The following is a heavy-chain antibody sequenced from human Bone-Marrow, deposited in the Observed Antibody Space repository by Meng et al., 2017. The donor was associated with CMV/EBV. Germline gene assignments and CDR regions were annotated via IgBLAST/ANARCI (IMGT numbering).Heavy chain of an antibody. CDR3: ARVVVVAATQGRTGWFNP. V-gene: IGHV3-11*04. D-gene: IGHD2-15*01. J-gene: IGHJ5*02. Sequence: GESLKISCAASGFTFSDYYMSWIRQVPGKGLEWVSYISSSGSTIYYADSVKGRFTISRDNAKNSLYLQMNSLRAEDTAVYYCARVVVVAATQGRTGWFNPWGQGTLVTVSS. CDR2: ISSSGSTI. CDR1: GFTFSDYY.